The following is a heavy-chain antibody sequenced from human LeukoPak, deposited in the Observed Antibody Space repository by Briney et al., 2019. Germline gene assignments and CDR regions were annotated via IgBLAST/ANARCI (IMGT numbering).Heavy chain of an antibody. CDR3: ARDILKYYFDY. J-gene: IGHJ4*02. CDR1: GYTFTSYY. V-gene: IGHV1-46*01. CDR2: INPSGGST. Sequence: GASVKVSCKASGYTFTSYYMHWVRQAPGQGLEWMGIINPSGGSTSYAQKFQGRVTMTRDTSTSTVYMELSSLRSEDAAVYYCARDILKYYFDYWGQGTLVTVSS. D-gene: IGHD3-9*01.